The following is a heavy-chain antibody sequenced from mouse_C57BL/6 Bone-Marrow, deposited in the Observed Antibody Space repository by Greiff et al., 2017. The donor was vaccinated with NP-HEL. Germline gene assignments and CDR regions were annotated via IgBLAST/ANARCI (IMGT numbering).Heavy chain of an antibody. CDR3: ARNWGEDWYFDV. CDR1: GYTFTSYW. D-gene: IGHD4-1*01. CDR2: IHPNSGST. J-gene: IGHJ1*03. V-gene: IGHV1-64*01. Sequence: QVQLQQPGAELVKPGASVKLSCKASGYTFTSYWMHWVKQRPGQGLEWIGMIHPNSGSTNYNEKFKSKATLTVDKSSSTAYMQLSSLTSEDSAVYYCARNWGEDWYFDVWGTGTTVTVSS.